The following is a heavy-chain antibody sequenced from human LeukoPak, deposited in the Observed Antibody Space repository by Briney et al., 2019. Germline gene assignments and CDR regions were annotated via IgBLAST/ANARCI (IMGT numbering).Heavy chain of an antibody. D-gene: IGHD3-10*01. CDR1: GFTFSDYY. CDR2: IWYDGSNK. Sequence: GGSLRLSCAASGFTFSDYYMSWIRQAPGKGLEWVAVIWYDGSNKYYADSVKGRFTISRDNSKNTLYLQMNSLRAEDTAVYYCARDDITMVRGVMSYYYGMDVWGQGTTVTVSS. V-gene: IGHV3-33*08. J-gene: IGHJ6*02. CDR3: ARDDITMVRGVMSYYYGMDV.